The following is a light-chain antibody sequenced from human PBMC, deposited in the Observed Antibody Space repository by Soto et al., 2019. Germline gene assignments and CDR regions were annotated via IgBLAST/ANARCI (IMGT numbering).Light chain of an antibody. CDR2: GAS. V-gene: IGKV3-20*01. CDR1: QSISTSY. Sequence: EIVLTQSPGTLSLSPGERATLSCRDSQSISTSYLAWYQQKPGQAPRLLIYGASSRATGIPDRFSGSGSGADFTLTISTLEPEDFAVYYCRQYGSVPLTFGGGTKVEIK. CDR3: RQYGSVPLT. J-gene: IGKJ4*01.